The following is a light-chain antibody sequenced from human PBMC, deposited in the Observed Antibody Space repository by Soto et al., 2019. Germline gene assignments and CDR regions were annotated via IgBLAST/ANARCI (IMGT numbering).Light chain of an antibody. CDR2: KAS. V-gene: IGKV1-5*03. CDR1: QSISTW. CDR3: QHYGRSAIFT. Sequence: DIQMTQSPSTLSASEGDRVTITCRASQSISTWLAWYQQKPGKAPKVLIYKASTLENGVPSRFSGSGSGTEFTLTISSLEPEDFAVYYCQHYGRSAIFTLGPGTTVDIK. J-gene: IGKJ3*01.